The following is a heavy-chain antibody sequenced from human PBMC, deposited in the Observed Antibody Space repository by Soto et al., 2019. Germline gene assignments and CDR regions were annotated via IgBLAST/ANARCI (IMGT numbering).Heavy chain of an antibody. J-gene: IGHJ6*02. CDR2: VYYTGDT. D-gene: IGHD4-17*01. CDR3: VRQGIDYLHGLVDV. V-gene: IGHV4-59*08. Sequence: QVQLQQSGPRRVKPSETLSLTCTVSSGPDRSHNWGWIRQPPGRGLEWIGYVYYTGDTAYNPSLRGPVTISADTSTNDISLTLNSVTAADTAVYYCVRQGIDYLHGLVDVWGQGTTVSVSS. CDR1: SGPDRSHN.